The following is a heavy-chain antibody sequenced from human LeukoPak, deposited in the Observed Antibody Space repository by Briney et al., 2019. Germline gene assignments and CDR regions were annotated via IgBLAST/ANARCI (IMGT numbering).Heavy chain of an antibody. CDR1: GFTFSDYY. CDR2: ISSSGSST. V-gene: IGHV3-11*06. J-gene: IGHJ4*01. CDR3: ARDLYSFDS. Sequence: GGSLRLSCAVSGFTFSDYYMNWIRQAPGKGLEWLSYISSSGSSTNHADSVKGRFTISRDNAKNSLYLQMNSLRDEDTAVYYCARDLYSFDSWGHRTLVTVSS.